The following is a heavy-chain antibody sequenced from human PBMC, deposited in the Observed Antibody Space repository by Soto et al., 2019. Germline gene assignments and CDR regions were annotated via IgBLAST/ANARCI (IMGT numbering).Heavy chain of an antibody. CDR1: ALTFNDYW. CDR2: IKEDGSEI. V-gene: IGHV3-7*02. J-gene: IGHJ4*02. Sequence: GGSLRLSCEISALTFNDYWMTWGRQAPGKGREWVANIKEDGSEIYDLDSVKGRFTISRDNAKNSLYLQMNSLRVEYTAVYYGGRGWRCFNYWGQGISGTVSS. D-gene: IGHD2-21*01. CDR3: GRGWRCFNY.